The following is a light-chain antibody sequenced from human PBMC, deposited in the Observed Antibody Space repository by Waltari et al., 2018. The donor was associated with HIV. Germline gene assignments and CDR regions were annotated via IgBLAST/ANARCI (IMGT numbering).Light chain of an antibody. CDR2: EDN. CDR3: QSDDNTDVV. Sequence: NFILTQPHSVSESPGKTVTIPCTRSSGSIATNYVQWYQLRPGTSPTTVIYEDNQRPCGVPYLFSGSIDSSSYSASLTISGLKTEDEADYYCQSDDNTDVVIGGGTKLTVL. CDR1: SGSIATNY. J-gene: IGLJ2*01. V-gene: IGLV6-57*01.